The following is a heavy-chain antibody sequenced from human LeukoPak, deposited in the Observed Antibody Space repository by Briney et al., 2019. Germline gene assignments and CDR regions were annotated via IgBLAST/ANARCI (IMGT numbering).Heavy chain of an antibody. CDR2: IYYSGST. V-gene: IGHV4-39*01. J-gene: IGHJ3*02. CDR3: ARHQGATKIDAFDI. CDR1: GGSISSGGYY. Sequence: PSETLSLTCTVSGGSISSGGYYWSWIRQPPGKGLEWIGSIYYSGSTYYNPSLKSRVTISVDTSKNQFSLKLSSVIAADTAVYYCARHQGATKIDAFDIWGQGTMVTVSS. D-gene: IGHD1-26*01.